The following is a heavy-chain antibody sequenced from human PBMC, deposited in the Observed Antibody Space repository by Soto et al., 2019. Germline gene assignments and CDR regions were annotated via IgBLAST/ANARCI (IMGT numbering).Heavy chain of an antibody. CDR3: ASGRSGWDY. Sequence: GGSLRLSCAASGFTFSSYGMHWVRQAPGKGLEWVAVIWYDGSNKYYADSVKGRFTLSRENAKNSLYLQMNSLRAEDSAVYYCASGRSGWDYWGQGTLVTVSS. CDR2: IWYDGSNK. J-gene: IGHJ4*02. CDR1: GFTFSSYG. D-gene: IGHD6-19*01. V-gene: IGHV3-33*01.